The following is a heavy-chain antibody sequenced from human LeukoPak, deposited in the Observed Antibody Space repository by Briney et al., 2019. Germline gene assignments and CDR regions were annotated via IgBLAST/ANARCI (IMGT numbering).Heavy chain of an antibody. CDR1: GGSISSYY. CDR3: ARGMNLGYCSSTSCLNYYYYYMDV. V-gene: IGHV4-4*09. J-gene: IGHJ6*03. CDR2: IYTSGST. D-gene: IGHD2-2*01. Sequence: SETLSLTCTVSGGSISSYYWSWIRQPPGKGLEWIGYIYTSGSTNYNPSLKSRVTISVDTSKNQFSLKLSSVTAADTAVYYCARGMNLGYCSSTSCLNYYYYYMDVWGKGTTVTVSS.